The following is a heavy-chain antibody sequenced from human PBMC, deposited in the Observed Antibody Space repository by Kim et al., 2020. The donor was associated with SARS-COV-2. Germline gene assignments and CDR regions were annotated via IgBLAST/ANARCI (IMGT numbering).Heavy chain of an antibody. CDR2: IDSDGSRT. CDR1: GFNFSTYW. D-gene: IGHD3-16*01. Sequence: GGSLRLSCAASGFNFSTYWMHWVRQAPGKGLVWVSRIDSDGSRTYYADSVKGRFTISRDNAKNTLYLQMNSLRAEDTAVYYCARAVGGFDPWGQGTLVTVSS. J-gene: IGHJ5*02. CDR3: ARAVGGFDP. V-gene: IGHV3-74*01.